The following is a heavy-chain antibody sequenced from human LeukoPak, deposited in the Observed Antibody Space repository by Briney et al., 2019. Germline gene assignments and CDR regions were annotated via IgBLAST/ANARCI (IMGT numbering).Heavy chain of an antibody. D-gene: IGHD3-10*01. CDR3: ARLRGLLNFDY. V-gene: IGHV4-39*01. J-gene: IGHJ4*02. Sequence: SETLSLTCTVSGGSISSSSYYWGWIRPPPGKGLEWIGSIYYSGSTYYNPSLKSRVTISVDTSKNQFSLKLSSVTAADTAVYYCARLRGLLNFDYWGQGTLVTVSS. CDR1: GGSISSSSYY. CDR2: IYYSGST.